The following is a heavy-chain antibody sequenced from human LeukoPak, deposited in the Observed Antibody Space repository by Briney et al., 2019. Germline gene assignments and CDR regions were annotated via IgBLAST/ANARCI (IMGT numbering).Heavy chain of an antibody. V-gene: IGHV3-23*01. CDR2: ISGSGVST. J-gene: IGHJ4*02. CDR3: AKEYGYTYGEFDY. Sequence: GGSLRLSCAASGFTFRTSGMSWVRQAPGKGLEWVSAISGSGVSTYYADSVKGRFTISRDNSKNTLYLQMNSLRAEDTAVYYCAKEYGYTYGEFDYWGQGTLVTVSS. CDR1: GFTFRTSG. D-gene: IGHD5-18*01.